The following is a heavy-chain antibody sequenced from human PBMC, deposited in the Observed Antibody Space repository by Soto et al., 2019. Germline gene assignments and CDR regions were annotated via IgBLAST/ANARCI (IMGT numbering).Heavy chain of an antibody. CDR1: GFTFSNYA. D-gene: IGHD2-15*01. J-gene: IGHJ4*02. Sequence: GGSLRLSCAASGFTFSNYAMAWVRQAPGKGLEWVSTITYSGGSRDYADSVKGRFTISRDNSENTLYLQMNSLRAEDTAVYYCARTCSGGTCSFDYWGQGTLVTVS. CDR2: ITYSGGSR. CDR3: ARTCSGGTCSFDY. V-gene: IGHV3-23*01.